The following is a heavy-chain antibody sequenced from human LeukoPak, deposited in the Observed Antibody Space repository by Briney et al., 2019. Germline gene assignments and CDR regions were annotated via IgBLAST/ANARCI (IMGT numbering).Heavy chain of an antibody. V-gene: IGHV4-59*01. D-gene: IGHD3-3*01. CDR2: IYYSGST. CDR1: GGSISSYY. J-gene: IGHJ4*02. CDR3: AREGGYDFWSGYYEGPFGY. Sequence: SETLSLTCTVSGGSISSYYWSWIRQPPGKGLEWFGYIYYSGSTNYNPSLKSRVTISVDTSKNQFSLKLSSVTAADTAVYYCAREGGYDFWSGYYEGPFGYWGQGTLVTVSS.